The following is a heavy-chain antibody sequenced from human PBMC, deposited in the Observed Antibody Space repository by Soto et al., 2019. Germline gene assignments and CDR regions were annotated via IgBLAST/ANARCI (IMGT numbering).Heavy chain of an antibody. D-gene: IGHD1-1*01. CDR3: AKDHLEKTFDY. CDR2: ISYDGSNK. Sequence: QVQLVESGGGVVQPGRSLRLSCAASGFTFSSYGMHWVRQAPGKGLEWVAVISYDGSNKYYADSVKGRFTISRDNSKNTLYLQMNSLRAEDTAVYYCAKDHLEKTFDYWGQGTLVTVSS. V-gene: IGHV3-30*18. J-gene: IGHJ4*02. CDR1: GFTFSSYG.